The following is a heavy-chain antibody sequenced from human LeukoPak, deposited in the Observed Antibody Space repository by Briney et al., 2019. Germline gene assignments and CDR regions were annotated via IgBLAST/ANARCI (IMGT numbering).Heavy chain of an antibody. CDR2: IYHSGST. Sequence: PSETLSLTCTVSDYSTSSGYYWGWIRQPPGKGLEWIGSIYHSGSTYCNPSLKSRVTISVDTSKNQFTLKLTSVTAATTAVYYCARGDLTTPHYFDFWGQGTLVTVSS. D-gene: IGHD3-9*01. CDR1: DYSTSSGYY. CDR3: ARGDLTTPHYFDF. J-gene: IGHJ4*01. V-gene: IGHV4-38-2*02.